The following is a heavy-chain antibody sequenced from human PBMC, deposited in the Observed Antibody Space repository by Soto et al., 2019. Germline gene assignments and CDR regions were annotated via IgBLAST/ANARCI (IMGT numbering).Heavy chain of an antibody. D-gene: IGHD6-13*01. Sequence: SETLSLTCTVSGGSISSSSYYWGWIRQPPGKGLEWIGSIYYSGSTYYNPSLKSRVTISVDTSKNQFSLKLSSVTAADTAVYYCASGGGEEQQLVPLFFDYWGQGTLVTVSS. J-gene: IGHJ4*02. CDR3: ASGGGEEQQLVPLFFDY. V-gene: IGHV4-39*01. CDR1: GGSISSSSYY. CDR2: IYYSGST.